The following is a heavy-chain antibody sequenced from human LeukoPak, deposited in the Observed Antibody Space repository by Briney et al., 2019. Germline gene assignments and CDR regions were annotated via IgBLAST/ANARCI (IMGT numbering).Heavy chain of an antibody. J-gene: IGHJ4*02. V-gene: IGHV1-2*02. CDR3: AKYYYDSYEGYYFDY. Sequence: GASVKVSCKASGYTFTGSYMHWVRQAPGQGLEWMGWINPNSGGTNYAQKFQGRVTTTRDTSISTAYMELSRLKSDDTAFYYCAKYYYDSYEGYYFDYWGQGTLVTVSS. CDR1: GYTFTGSY. CDR2: INPNSGGT. D-gene: IGHD3-22*01.